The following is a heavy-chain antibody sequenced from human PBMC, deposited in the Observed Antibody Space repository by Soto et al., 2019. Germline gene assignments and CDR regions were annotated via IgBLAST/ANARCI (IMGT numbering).Heavy chain of an antibody. J-gene: IGHJ2*01. CDR1: GDAITRHY. Sequence: QVQLQESGPGLVKPSETLSLTCSVSGDAITRHYWSWIRQSPGKGLEWLGYSFHTGTALYNPSLKSRVSMSVDTSKNQFSLRLTSVIPADTAVYFCARNYGGNSQFFDLWGRGTLVTVSS. V-gene: IGHV4-59*11. CDR3: ARNYGGNSQFFDL. CDR2: SFHTGTA. D-gene: IGHD4-17*01.